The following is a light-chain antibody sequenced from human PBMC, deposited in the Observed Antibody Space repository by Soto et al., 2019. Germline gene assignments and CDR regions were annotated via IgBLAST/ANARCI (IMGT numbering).Light chain of an antibody. V-gene: IGKV3-20*01. CDR1: QSVSTSY. CDR2: GAS. J-gene: IGKJ5*01. CDR3: QQYGSSPIT. Sequence: DIVLTQSPGTLYLSPGDRATLSCRASQSVSTSYLAWYQQKPGQAPRLLIYGASSRATGIPDRFSGSGSGTDFTLTISGLEPEDFAVYYCQQYGSSPITFGQGTRLEIK.